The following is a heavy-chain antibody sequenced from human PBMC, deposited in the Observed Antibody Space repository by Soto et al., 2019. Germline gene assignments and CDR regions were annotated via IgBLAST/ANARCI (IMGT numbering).Heavy chain of an antibody. CDR1: GGTFSSYA. D-gene: IGHD2-15*01. Sequence: QVQLVQSGAEVKKPGSSVKVSCKASGGTFSSYAISWVRQAPGQGLEWMGGIIPIFGTANYAQKFQGRVTITADKSTSTAYMELSSLRSEDTAVYYCARARYCSGGSCRGWFDPCGQGTLVTVSS. CDR3: ARARYCSGGSCRGWFDP. J-gene: IGHJ5*02. V-gene: IGHV1-69*06. CDR2: IIPIFGTA.